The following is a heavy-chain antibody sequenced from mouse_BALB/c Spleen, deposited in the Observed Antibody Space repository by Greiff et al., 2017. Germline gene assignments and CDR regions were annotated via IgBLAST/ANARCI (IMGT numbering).Heavy chain of an antibody. CDR3: ARHEGGITTGFAY. J-gene: IGHJ3*01. CDR1: GFTFSSYT. CDR2: ISNGGGST. Sequence: EVMLVESGGGLVQPGGSLKLSCAASGFTFSSYTMSWVRQTPEKRLEWVAYISNGGGSTYYPDTVKGRFTISRDNAKNTLYLQMSSLKSEDTAMYYCARHEGGITTGFAYWGQGTLVTVSA. D-gene: IGHD2-4*01. V-gene: IGHV5-12-2*01.